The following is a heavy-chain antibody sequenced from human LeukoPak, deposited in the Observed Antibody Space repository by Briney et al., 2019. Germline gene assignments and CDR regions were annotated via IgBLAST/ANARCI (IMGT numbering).Heavy chain of an antibody. D-gene: IGHD2-21*02. CDR2: ISSRSTTI. CDR1: GFTFDTSS. CDR3: ASSSMTQAPDY. Sequence: GGSLRHSCAASGFTFDTSSMNWVRQAPGKGLEWVSYISSRSTTIYYADSVKGRFTISRDNAKNSLYLQMDSLRAEDTAVYYCASSSMTQAPDYWGQGTLVIVSS. V-gene: IGHV3-48*04. J-gene: IGHJ4*02.